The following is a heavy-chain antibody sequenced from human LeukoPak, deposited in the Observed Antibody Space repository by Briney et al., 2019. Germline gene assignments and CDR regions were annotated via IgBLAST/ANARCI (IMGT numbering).Heavy chain of an antibody. CDR2: ISGSGGST. CDR3: AKVIIAAAAEGWFDP. CDR1: GFTFSSYA. J-gene: IGHJ5*02. D-gene: IGHD6-13*01. Sequence: PGGSPRLSCAASGFTFSSYAMSWVRQAPGKGLEWVSAISGSGGSTYYADSVKGRFTISRDNSKNTLYLQMNSLRAEDTAVYYCAKVIIAAAAEGWFDPWGQGTLVTVSS. V-gene: IGHV3-23*01.